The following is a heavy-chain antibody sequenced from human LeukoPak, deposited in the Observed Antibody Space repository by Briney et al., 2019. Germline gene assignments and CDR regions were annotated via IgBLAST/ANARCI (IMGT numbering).Heavy chain of an antibody. Sequence: SETLSLTCPVSGGSIDNYYWSWIRQPPGEGLEWIGHILYSGTTSYTPSLKSRVTISLDTSKKQFSLKVTSVTAGDTAVCYCARDRELGYWGQGTLVTVSS. CDR1: GGSIDNYY. D-gene: IGHD6-13*01. V-gene: IGHV4-59*01. CDR3: ARDRELGY. J-gene: IGHJ4*02. CDR2: ILYSGTT.